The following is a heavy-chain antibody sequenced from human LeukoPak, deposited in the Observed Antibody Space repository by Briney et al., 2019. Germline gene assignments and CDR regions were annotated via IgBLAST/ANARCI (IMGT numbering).Heavy chain of an antibody. Sequence: SETLSLTCAVYGGSFSGYYWSWIRQPPGKGLEWIGEINHSGSTNYNPSLKSRVTISVDTSKNQFSLRLSSVTAADTAVYYCARGLYYGFDYWGQGTLVTVSS. CDR3: ARGLYYGFDY. V-gene: IGHV4-34*01. CDR1: GGSFSGYY. CDR2: INHSGST. D-gene: IGHD3-10*01. J-gene: IGHJ4*02.